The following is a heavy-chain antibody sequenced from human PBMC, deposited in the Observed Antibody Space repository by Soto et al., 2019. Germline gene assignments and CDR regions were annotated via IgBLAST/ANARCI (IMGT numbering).Heavy chain of an antibody. D-gene: IGHD6-6*01. V-gene: IGHV4-59*08. CDR3: ARHKTFEYKSPRYFDY. CDR1: GGSISSYY. Sequence: SETLSLTCTVSGGSISSYYWSWIRQPPGKGLEWIGYIYYSGSTNYNPSLKSRVTISVDTSKNQFSLKLSSVTAADTAVYYCARHKTFEYKSPRYFDYWGQGTLVTVSS. CDR2: IYYSGST. J-gene: IGHJ4*02.